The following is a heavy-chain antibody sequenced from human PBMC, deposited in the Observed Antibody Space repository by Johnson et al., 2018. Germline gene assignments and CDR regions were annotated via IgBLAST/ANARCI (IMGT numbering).Heavy chain of an antibody. J-gene: IGHJ6*02. CDR2: ISGSGRTI. V-gene: IGHV3-23*04. CDR3: AREVPTVTSPYYSGMDV. Sequence: EVQLVESGGGLVQPGGSLRLSCAASGFTFSSYAMSWVRQAPGKGLEWVSAISGSGRTIYYADSVQGRFTISRDNGKNSLFLQMNSLKAEDTAVYYCAREVPTVTSPYYSGMDVWGQGTTVTVSS. D-gene: IGHD4-17*01. CDR1: GFTFSSYA.